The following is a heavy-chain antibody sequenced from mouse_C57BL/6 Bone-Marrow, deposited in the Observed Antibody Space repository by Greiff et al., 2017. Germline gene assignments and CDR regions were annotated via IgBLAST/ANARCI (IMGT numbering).Heavy chain of an antibody. V-gene: IGHV1-18*01. D-gene: IGHD3-2*02. Sequence: VQLKQSGPELVKPGASVKIPCTASGYTFTDYNMDWVKQSHGKSLEWIGDINPNNGGTIYNQKFKGKATLTVDKSSSTAYMELRSLTSEDTAVYYCARLVSSGYSFAYWGQGTLVTVSA. CDR3: ARLVSSGYSFAY. J-gene: IGHJ3*01. CDR2: INPNNGGT. CDR1: GYTFTDYN.